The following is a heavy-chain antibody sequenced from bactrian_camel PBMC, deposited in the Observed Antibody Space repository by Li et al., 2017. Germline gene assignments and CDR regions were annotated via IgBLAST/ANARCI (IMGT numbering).Heavy chain of an antibody. V-gene: IGHV3S61*01. CDR1: GFVFDDRS. CDR3: KIRSSPGGPMRCQSQPLPD. CDR2: FSNNGVT. J-gene: IGHJ4*01. Sequence: VQLVESGGGSVQPGGSLILSCTANGFVFDDRSMAWYRQAPGAECDMVGSFSNNGVTYVEDSVKDRFTISQDNAKNIVYLHMNTLKPEDTAMYYCKIRSSPGGPMRCQSQPLPDWGAGTQVTVS. D-gene: IGHD3*01.